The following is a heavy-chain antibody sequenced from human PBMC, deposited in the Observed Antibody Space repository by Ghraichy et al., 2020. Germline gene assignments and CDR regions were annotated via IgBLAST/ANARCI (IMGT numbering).Heavy chain of an antibody. V-gene: IGHV3-30-3*01. CDR1: GFTFSSYA. J-gene: IGHJ5*02. D-gene: IGHD6-13*01. CDR2: ISYDGSNK. CDR3: ARKLHVDLWDGQQLVGPYNWFDP. Sequence: GGSLRLSCAASGFTFSSYAMHWVRQAPGKGLEWVAVISYDGSNKYYADSVKGRFTISRDNSKNTLYLQMNSLRAEDTAVYYCARKLHVDLWDGQQLVGPYNWFDPWGQGTLVTVSS.